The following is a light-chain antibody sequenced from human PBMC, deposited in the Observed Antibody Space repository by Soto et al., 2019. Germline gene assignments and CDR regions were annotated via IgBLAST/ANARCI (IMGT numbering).Light chain of an antibody. CDR2: AAS. J-gene: IGKJ1*01. CDR3: QQSYSTLWT. Sequence: DIQMTQSPSSLSASVGDRVTITCRASQSISSYLNWYQQKPGKAPKLLIYAASSLQSGVPSRFSGSGSGTDFTLTTSSLQSEDFATYYCQQSYSTLWTFGLGTKVEIK. CDR1: QSISSY. V-gene: IGKV1-39*01.